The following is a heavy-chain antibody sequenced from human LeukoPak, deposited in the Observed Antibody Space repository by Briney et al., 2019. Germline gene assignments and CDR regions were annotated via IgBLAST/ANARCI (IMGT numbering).Heavy chain of an antibody. J-gene: IGHJ6*02. CDR2: IYYSGST. CDR3: ARDQTVVPAATRYYYYYGMDV. Sequence: PSGTMSLTCTVSGGSISSYYWSWIRQPPGKGLEWIGYIYYSGSTNYNPSLKSRVTISVDTSKNQFSLKLSSVTAADTAVYYCARDQTVVPAATRYYYYYGMDVWGPGTTVTVSS. CDR1: GGSISSYY. V-gene: IGHV4-59*01. D-gene: IGHD2-2*01.